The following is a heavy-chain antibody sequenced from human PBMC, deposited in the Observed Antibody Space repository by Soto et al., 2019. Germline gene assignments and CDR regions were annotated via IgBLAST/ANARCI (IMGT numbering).Heavy chain of an antibody. CDR2: INPIDGTT. Sequence: ASVKVSCKASGYTFTNYSISWVRQAPGEGLEWMGIINPIDGTTTYAQKFQGRVTMTADASTSTVYMELSSLRSDDTAMYYCAREDGGMDYWGQGTPVTVSS. CDR3: AREDGGMDY. V-gene: IGHV1-46*01. CDR1: GYTFTNYS. J-gene: IGHJ4*02.